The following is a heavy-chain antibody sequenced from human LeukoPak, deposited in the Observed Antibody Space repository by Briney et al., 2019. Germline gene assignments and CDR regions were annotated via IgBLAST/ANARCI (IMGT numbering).Heavy chain of an antibody. Sequence: GGSLRLSCAASGFTFSSYAMNWVRQAPGKGLEWVSGVSSSGGSTYYADSVKGRFTISRDNSKNTLYLQMNSLRADDTAVYYCAKVGGSWSDNYWGQGTLVTVSS. V-gene: IGHV3-23*01. CDR3: AKVGGSWSDNY. D-gene: IGHD6-13*01. CDR2: VSSSGGST. CDR1: GFTFSSYA. J-gene: IGHJ4*02.